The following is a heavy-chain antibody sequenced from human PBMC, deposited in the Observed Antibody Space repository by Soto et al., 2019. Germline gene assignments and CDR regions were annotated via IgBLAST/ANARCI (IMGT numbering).Heavy chain of an antibody. V-gene: IGHV3-48*02. J-gene: IGHJ4*02. CDR2: ISSSSSTI. Sequence: GGSLRLSCAASGFTFCSYSMNWVRQAPGKGLEWVSYISSSSSTIYYADSVKGRFTISRDNAKNSLYLQMNSLRDEDTAVYYCARDYYDSSGYYGAIGYWGQGTLVTVSS. CDR1: GFTFCSYS. D-gene: IGHD3-22*01. CDR3: ARDYYDSSGYYGAIGY.